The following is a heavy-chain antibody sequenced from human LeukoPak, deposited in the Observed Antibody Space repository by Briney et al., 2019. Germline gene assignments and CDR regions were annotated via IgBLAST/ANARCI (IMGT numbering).Heavy chain of an antibody. J-gene: IGHJ4*02. CDR3: ASGTDYDFWSGYPPSFDY. V-gene: IGHV3-21*01. D-gene: IGHD3-3*01. Sequence: GGSLRLSCAASGFTFSSYSMNWVRQAPGKGLEWVSSISSSSSYIYYADSVKGRFTISRDYAKNSLYLQMNSLRAEDTAVYYCASGTDYDFWSGYPPSFDYWGQGTLVTVSS. CDR2: ISSSSSYI. CDR1: GFTFSSYS.